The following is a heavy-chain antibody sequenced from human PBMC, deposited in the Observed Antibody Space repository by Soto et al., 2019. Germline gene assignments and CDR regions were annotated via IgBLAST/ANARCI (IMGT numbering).Heavy chain of an antibody. D-gene: IGHD3-22*01. V-gene: IGHV1-69*13. CDR3: ARATPTMIVGGIRHDAFDI. CDR1: GGTFSSYA. J-gene: IGHJ3*02. Sequence: SVKVSCKASGGTFSSYAMSWVRQAPGQGLEWMGGIIPIFGTANYAQKFQGRVTITADESTSTAYMELSSLRSEDTAVYYCARATPTMIVGGIRHDAFDIWGQGTMVTVSS. CDR2: IIPIFGTA.